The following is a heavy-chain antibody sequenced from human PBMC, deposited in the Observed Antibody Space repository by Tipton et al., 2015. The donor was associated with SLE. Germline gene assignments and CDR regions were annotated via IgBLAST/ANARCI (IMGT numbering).Heavy chain of an antibody. D-gene: IGHD6-13*01. CDR3: ARNSLAAAVYYFDY. CDR2: IYYSGST. J-gene: IGHJ4*02. Sequence: TLSLTCTVSGGSISSHYWSWIRQPPGKGLEWIGYIYYSGSTNYNPSLKSRVTISVDTSKNQFSLKLSSVTAADTAVYYCARNSLAAAVYYFDYWGQGTLVTVSS. CDR1: GGSISSHY. V-gene: IGHV4-59*08.